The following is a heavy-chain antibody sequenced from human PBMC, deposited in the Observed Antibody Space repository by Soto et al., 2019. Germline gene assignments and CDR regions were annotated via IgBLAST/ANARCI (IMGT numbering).Heavy chain of an antibody. CDR2: VYVGDSDT. CDR1: GDNFTNSW. CDR3: ASAISARTRFDY. J-gene: IGHJ4*02. V-gene: IGHV5-51*01. Sequence: GESLKISCKGSGDNFTNSWIGWVRQMPGKGLEWMGVVYVGDSDTRYSPSFQGQVTISADKSIYTAYLQWNSLKASDTAMYFCASAISARTRFDYWGQGTLVTVSS.